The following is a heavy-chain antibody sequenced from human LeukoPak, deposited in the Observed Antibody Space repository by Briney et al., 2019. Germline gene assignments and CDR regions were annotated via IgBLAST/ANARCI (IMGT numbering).Heavy chain of an antibody. CDR3: ARGGSSSWYWFDP. D-gene: IGHD6-13*01. CDR2: INPNSGGT. Sequence: ASVTVSCKASGYTFTGYYMHWVRQAPGQGLEWMGWINPNSGGTNYAQKFQGRVTMTRDTSISTAYMELSRLRSDDTAVYYCARGGSSSWYWFDPWGQGTLVTVSS. CDR1: GYTFTGYY. V-gene: IGHV1-2*02. J-gene: IGHJ5*02.